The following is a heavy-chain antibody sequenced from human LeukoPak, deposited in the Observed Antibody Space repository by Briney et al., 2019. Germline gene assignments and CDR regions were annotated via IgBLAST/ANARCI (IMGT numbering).Heavy chain of an antibody. CDR1: GFTFGSYG. J-gene: IGHJ4*02. V-gene: IGHV3-30*02. Sequence: GGSLRLSCAASGFTFGSYGMHWVRQAPGKGLEWVAYIRYDGVNDYYADSVRGRFTISRDISKNTLYLQMNSLRAEDTAVYYCAKDRGVFGVTYSLDYWGQGTLVTVSS. D-gene: IGHD3-3*01. CDR3: AKDRGVFGVTYSLDY. CDR2: IRYDGVND.